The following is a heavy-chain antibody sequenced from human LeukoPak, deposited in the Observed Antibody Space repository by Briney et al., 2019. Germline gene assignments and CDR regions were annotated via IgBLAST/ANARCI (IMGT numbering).Heavy chain of an antibody. CDR1: GFTFDDYA. Sequence: GGSLRLSCAASGFTFDDYAMHWVRQAPGKGLEWVSLISGDGGSTYYADSVKGRFTISRDNSKNSLYLQMNSRRTEDTALYYCAKDDPGEGYDFFDYWGQGTLVTVSS. J-gene: IGHJ4*02. V-gene: IGHV3-43*02. CDR3: AKDDPGEGYDFFDY. D-gene: IGHD5-12*01. CDR2: ISGDGGST.